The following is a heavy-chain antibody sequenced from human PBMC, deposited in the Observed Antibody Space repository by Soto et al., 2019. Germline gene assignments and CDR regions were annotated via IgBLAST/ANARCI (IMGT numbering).Heavy chain of an antibody. CDR1: GGAMTSDF. V-gene: IGHV4-59*01. D-gene: IGHD3-16*02. Sequence: QVQLQESGPGLVKPSETLSLTCNVSGGAMTSDFWSWIRQPPGKGLEWIGYVYYSGAADYNPSLKPRVTISIATSKTQFSLRLASATAADTGVYYCARDHGSYPNTWGQGILVTVSS. J-gene: IGHJ1*01. CDR3: ARDHGSYPNT. CDR2: VYYSGAA.